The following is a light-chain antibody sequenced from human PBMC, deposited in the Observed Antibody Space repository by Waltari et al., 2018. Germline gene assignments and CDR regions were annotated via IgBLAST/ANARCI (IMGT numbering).Light chain of an antibody. CDR1: SRDSGCYYY. Sequence: QSALTQPASVSGSPGQSITSSCTGTSRDSGCYYYVSWYQHHPGKAPKLMIFDVNERPSGVSNRFSGSKSGNAASLTISGLQAEDEAHYYCSSYTTTSTYVFGTGTKVTVL. CDR2: DVN. CDR3: SSYTTTSTYV. J-gene: IGLJ1*01. V-gene: IGLV2-14*03.